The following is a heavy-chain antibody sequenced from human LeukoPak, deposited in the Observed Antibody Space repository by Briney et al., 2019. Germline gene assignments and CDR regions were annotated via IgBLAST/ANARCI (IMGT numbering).Heavy chain of an antibody. CDR3: ARDESSGWYYFDY. CDR1: GYTLTAYY. D-gene: IGHD6-19*01. Sequence: GASVKVSCKASGYTLTAYYLHWVRQAPGQGLEWMGRINPNSGGTTYAQKFQGRVTMTRDTSISTAYMELSRLRSDDTAVYYCARDESSGWYYFDYWGQGTLVTVSS. CDR2: INPNSGGT. J-gene: IGHJ4*02. V-gene: IGHV1-2*06.